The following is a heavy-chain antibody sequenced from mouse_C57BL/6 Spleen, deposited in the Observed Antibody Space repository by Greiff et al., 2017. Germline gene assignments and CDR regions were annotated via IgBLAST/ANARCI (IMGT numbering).Heavy chain of an antibody. Sequence: QVQLQQSGAELVRPGTSVKVSCKASGYAFTNYLIEWVKQRPGQGLEWIGVFNPGSGGTNYNEKFKGKATLTADKSSSTAYMQLSSLTSEDSAVYFCARAGSKDYWGQGTTLTVSS. CDR1: GYAFTNYL. J-gene: IGHJ2*01. CDR2: FNPGSGGT. D-gene: IGHD1-1*01. V-gene: IGHV1-54*01. CDR3: ARAGSKDY.